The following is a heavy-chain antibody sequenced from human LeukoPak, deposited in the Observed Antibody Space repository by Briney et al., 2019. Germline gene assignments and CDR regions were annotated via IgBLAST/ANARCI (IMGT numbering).Heavy chain of an antibody. D-gene: IGHD3-16*01. CDR2: IDARSGIT. V-gene: IGHV3-48*01. CDR1: GFTFTIFG. J-gene: IGHJ6*02. Sequence: PGGSLRLSCAASGFTFTIFGLNWVRQAPGKGPEWVSYIDARSGITYYADSVKGRFTISRENAKNSLYLQMNSLRAGDTAVYYCARVGPPGYYGMDVWGQGTTVTVSS. CDR3: ARVGPPGYYGMDV.